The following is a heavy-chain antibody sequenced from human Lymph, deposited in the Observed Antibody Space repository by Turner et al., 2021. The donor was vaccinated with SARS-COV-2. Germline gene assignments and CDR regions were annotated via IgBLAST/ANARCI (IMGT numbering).Heavy chain of an antibody. CDR1: GFTFSISA. CDR3: AAAYCSGGSCSDGFDI. V-gene: IGHV1-58*01. J-gene: IGHJ3*02. Sequence: QMQLGQSGPEVKKPGTSVKVSCTASGFTFSISAVQLVRQARGQRLEWIGWIVVGSGNTNYAQKYQERVTITRDMSTNTAYMELSSLRSEDTAVYYCAAAYCSGGSCSDGFDIWGQGTMVTVSS. CDR2: IVVGSGNT. D-gene: IGHD2-15*01.